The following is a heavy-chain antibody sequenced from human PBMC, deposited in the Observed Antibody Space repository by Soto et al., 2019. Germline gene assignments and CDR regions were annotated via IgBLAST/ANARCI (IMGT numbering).Heavy chain of an antibody. J-gene: IGHJ5*01. V-gene: IGHV3-15*07. CDR3: AWDSSGYSRLAS. D-gene: IGHD3-22*01. Sequence: EVQLAESGGDLVKPGGSLRLSCVVCGLKFSDAWMNWVRQAPGKGLEWVGRMKSYGSGGAVDYAAPVKGRFTISRDDPKNTLYLQMNSLKTDDTGMYFCAWDSSGYSRLASWGQGTLVTVYS. CDR2: MKSYGSGGAV. CDR1: GLKFSDAW.